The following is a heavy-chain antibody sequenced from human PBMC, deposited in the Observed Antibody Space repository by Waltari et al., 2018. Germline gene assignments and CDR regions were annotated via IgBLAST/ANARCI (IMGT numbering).Heavy chain of an antibody. J-gene: IGHJ4*02. Sequence: QVQLQESGPGLVKPSETLSLTCAVSGYSISSGYYWGWIRQPPGKGLEWIGSIYHSGSTYYNPSLKSRVTISVDTSKNQFSPKLSSVTAADTAVYYCARVGLGSGSYYNHFDYWGQGTLVTVSS. CDR3: ARVGLGSGSYYNHFDY. D-gene: IGHD3-10*01. CDR1: GYSISSGYY. CDR2: IYHSGST. V-gene: IGHV4-38-2*01.